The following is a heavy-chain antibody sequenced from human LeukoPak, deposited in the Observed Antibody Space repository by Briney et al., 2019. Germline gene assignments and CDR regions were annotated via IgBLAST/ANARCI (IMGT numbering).Heavy chain of an antibody. CDR1: GYTFTNYY. J-gene: IGHJ3*02. Sequence: GASVKVSCKASGYTFTNYYIHWVQQAPGQGLEWMGTINPSVGTTRSAKGRASLTRDTSTSTVYMELSSLRSEDTAVYYCARGFWVTMIVVVDAFDIWGQGTMVTVSS. CDR3: ARGFWVTMIVVVDAFDI. D-gene: IGHD3-22*01. V-gene: IGHV1-46*01. CDR2: INPSVGTT.